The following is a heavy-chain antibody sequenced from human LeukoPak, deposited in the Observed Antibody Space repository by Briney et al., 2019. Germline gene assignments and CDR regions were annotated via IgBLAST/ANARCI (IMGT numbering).Heavy chain of an antibody. J-gene: IGHJ3*02. CDR1: GFTFDDYG. V-gene: IGHV3-23*01. Sequence: PGGSLRLSCAASGFTFDDYGMSWVRQAPGKGLEWVSAISGSGGSTYYADSVKGRFTISRDNSKNSLYLQMNSLRAEDTAVYYCARDSVRCGGDCYRSDAFDIWGQGTMVTVSS. D-gene: IGHD2-21*02. CDR2: ISGSGGST. CDR3: ARDSVRCGGDCYRSDAFDI.